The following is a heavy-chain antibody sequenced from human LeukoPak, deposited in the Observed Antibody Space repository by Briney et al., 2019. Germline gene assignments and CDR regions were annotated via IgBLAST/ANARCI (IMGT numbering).Heavy chain of an antibody. J-gene: IGHJ4*02. CDR1: GGTFSSYA. CDR3: AKMGYLTGYSH. D-gene: IGHD3-9*01. V-gene: IGHV1-69*04. Sequence: GASVKVSCKASGGTFSSYAISWVRQAPGQGLEWMGRIIPILGIANYAQKFQGRVTITADKSTSTAYMELSSLRAEDTAVYYCAKMGYLTGYSHWGQGTLVTVSS. CDR2: IIPILGIA.